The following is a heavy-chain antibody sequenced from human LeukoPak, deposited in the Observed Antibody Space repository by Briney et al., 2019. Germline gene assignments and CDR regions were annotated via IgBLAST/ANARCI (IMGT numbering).Heavy chain of an antibody. CDR1: GFTFSSYS. V-gene: IGHV3-33*01. J-gene: IGHJ1*01. D-gene: IGHD6-13*01. CDR3: ARELAA. CDR2: IWYDGSNK. Sequence: GGSLRLACAASGFTFSSYSMHWVGQAPGKGLEWVAVIWYDGSNKYYADSVKGRFTISRDNSKNTLYLQMNSLRDEDTAVYYCARELAAWGQGTLVTVSS.